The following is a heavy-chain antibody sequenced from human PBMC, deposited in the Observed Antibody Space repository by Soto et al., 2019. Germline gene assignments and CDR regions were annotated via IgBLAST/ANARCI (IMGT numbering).Heavy chain of an antibody. Sequence: GGSLRLSCAASGFTFSSYGMHWVRQAPGKGLEWVAVIWYDGSNKYYADSVKGRFTISRDNSKNTLYLQMNSLRAEDTAVYYSARDAGFGYGRHMDVWGKGTTVTVSS. CDR2: IWYDGSNK. D-gene: IGHD5-12*01. CDR1: GFTFSSYG. J-gene: IGHJ6*03. V-gene: IGHV3-33*01. CDR3: ARDAGFGYGRHMDV.